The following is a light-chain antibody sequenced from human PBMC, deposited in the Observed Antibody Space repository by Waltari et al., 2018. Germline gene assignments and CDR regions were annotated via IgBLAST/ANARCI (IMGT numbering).Light chain of an antibody. V-gene: IGKV1-33*01. CDR3: QHYYTFPRT. CDR1: QDISNY. Sequence: DIQMTQSPSSLSASVGDRVTITCQASQDISNYLNWYQQKPGKAPKLPIYGASDLETGVPSRFSGSGSGTEFSLTVSSLQPEDIATYYCQHYYTFPRTFGPGTKVDIK. CDR2: GAS. J-gene: IGKJ3*01.